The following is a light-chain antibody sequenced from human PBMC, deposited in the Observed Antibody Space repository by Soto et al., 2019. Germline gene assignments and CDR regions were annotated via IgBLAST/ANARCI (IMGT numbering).Light chain of an antibody. J-gene: IGKJ1*01. Sequence: DIQMTQSPXTPSASVGDRVTITCRASQSISTWLAWYQHKPGKAPNLLIYKASSLESGVPSRFSGSGSGTEFTLTISSLQPDDFATYYCQQYNSYPWTFGQGTKVDIK. CDR2: KAS. V-gene: IGKV1-5*03. CDR1: QSISTW. CDR3: QQYNSYPWT.